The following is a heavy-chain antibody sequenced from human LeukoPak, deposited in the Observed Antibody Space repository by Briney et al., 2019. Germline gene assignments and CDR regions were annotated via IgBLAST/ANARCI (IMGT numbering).Heavy chain of an antibody. CDR2: IHYSGTT. CDR1: GGSVSSSTFF. Sequence: AETLSLTCSVSGGSVSSSTFFWGWIRQPPGKELEWIATIHYSGTTYYNPSLKSRVTISVDTSKNQFSLRLGCVTAADTAVYYCVRHVFGHPGPWGQGTLVTVSS. D-gene: IGHD3-3*01. CDR3: VRHVFGHPGP. V-gene: IGHV4-39*01. J-gene: IGHJ5*02.